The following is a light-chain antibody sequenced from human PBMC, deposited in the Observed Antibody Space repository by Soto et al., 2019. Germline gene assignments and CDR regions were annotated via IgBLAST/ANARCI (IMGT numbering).Light chain of an antibody. CDR2: GVS. CDR3: QQYIDWPPDYT. V-gene: IGKV3-15*01. CDR1: QSVDSK. J-gene: IGKJ2*01. Sequence: EVVMTQSPATLSVSPGEGATLSCRASQSVDSKLAWYQQKSGQAPRLLIFGVSTRANGVPARFSGSGSGTDFSITISSLESEDSAVYYCQQYIDWPPDYTFGQGTKVEIK.